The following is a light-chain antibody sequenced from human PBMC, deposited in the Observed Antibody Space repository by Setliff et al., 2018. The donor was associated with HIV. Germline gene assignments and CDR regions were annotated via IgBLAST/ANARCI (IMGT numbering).Light chain of an antibody. V-gene: IGLV2-8*01. CDR2: EVN. CDR1: SNDVGYYNS. Sequence: LTQPPSASASPGQSVAIPCTGTSNDVGYYNSVSWYQQSPGKAPKLMIYEVNKRPSGVPDRFSGSKSGNTASLTVSGLQAEDEAYYYCSSYAVSNTLLFGGGTKVTVL. CDR3: SSYAVSNTLL. J-gene: IGLJ2*01.